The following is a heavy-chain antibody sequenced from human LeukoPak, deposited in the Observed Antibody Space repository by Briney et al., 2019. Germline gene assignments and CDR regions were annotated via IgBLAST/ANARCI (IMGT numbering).Heavy chain of an antibody. Sequence: GGSLRLSCAPCGFTFSSYGMHGVPDAPGRGRGGVAFIRYDGSNKYYADTVNGLFTISRDNSKNTLYLQMNSLRAEDTAVYYCAKDTRIAVRTFDYWGQGTLVTVSS. CDR3: AKDTRIAVRTFDY. J-gene: IGHJ4*02. D-gene: IGHD6-6*01. V-gene: IGHV3-30*02. CDR2: IRYDGSNK. CDR1: GFTFSSYG.